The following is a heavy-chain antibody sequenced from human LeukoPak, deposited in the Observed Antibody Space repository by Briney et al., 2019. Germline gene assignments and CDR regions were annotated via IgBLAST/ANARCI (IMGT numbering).Heavy chain of an antibody. J-gene: IGHJ4*02. CDR3: ARASRRDGYNLRSFDY. CDR2: IIPIFGTA. Sequence: ASVKVSCKAPGGTFSSYAISWVRQAPGQGLEWMGRIIPIFGTANYAQKFQGRVTITTDESTSTAYMELSSLRSEDTAVYYCARASRRDGYNLRSFDYWGQGTLVTVSS. CDR1: GGTFSSYA. V-gene: IGHV1-69*05. D-gene: IGHD5-24*01.